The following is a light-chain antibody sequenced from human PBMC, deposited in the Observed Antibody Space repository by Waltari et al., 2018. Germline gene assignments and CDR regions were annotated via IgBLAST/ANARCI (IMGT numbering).Light chain of an antibody. CDR1: SSDVGSYNL. J-gene: IGLJ2*01. Sequence: QSALTQPASVSGSPVQSITISCTGPSSDVGSYNLVSWYQQHPGKGPKLMIYEDSKRPAGLSNRFSGSKSGNTASLTSSGRQAEDEADYYCCSYAAGGSSVLFGGGTKLTVL. CDR2: EDS. CDR3: CSYAAGGSSVL. V-gene: IGLV2-23*01.